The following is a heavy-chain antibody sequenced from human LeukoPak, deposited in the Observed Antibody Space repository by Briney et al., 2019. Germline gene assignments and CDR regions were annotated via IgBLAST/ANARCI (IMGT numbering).Heavy chain of an antibody. CDR2: IICSAVNT. V-gene: IGHV3-23*01. Sequence: GESLRLSCGASGLTVSSYGMSWVRQAPGKGLEGGSTIICSAVNTYYADAVKGRFTIYRDDSKNTVYLQMNSMRAEDTAVYSCAKYTSGTSYRGLDQWGQGTLVTVSS. CDR1: GLTVSSYG. D-gene: IGHD3-10*01. CDR3: AKYTSGTSYRGLDQ. J-gene: IGHJ4*02.